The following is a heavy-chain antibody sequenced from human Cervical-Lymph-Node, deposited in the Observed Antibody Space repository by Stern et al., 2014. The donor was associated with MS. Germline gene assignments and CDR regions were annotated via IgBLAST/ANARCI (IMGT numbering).Heavy chain of an antibody. CDR2: IYPCDPDP. J-gene: IGHJ4*02. D-gene: IGHD4-17*01. Sequence: EVQLVQSGAEVKKPGESLKISCKGSGYSFTANWIAWVRQMPGKGLEWMGIIYPCDPDPRYSPSFQGQVTISADKSISTAYLQWSSLKASDTAMYYCARDYGDYAFDYWGQGTLVTVSS. CDR1: GYSFTANW. CDR3: ARDYGDYAFDY. V-gene: IGHV5-51*01.